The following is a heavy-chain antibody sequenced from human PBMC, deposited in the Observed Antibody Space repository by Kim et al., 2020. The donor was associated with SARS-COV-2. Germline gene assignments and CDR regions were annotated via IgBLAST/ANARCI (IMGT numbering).Heavy chain of an antibody. CDR1: GGSISSGSYY. CDR2: IYTSGST. D-gene: IGHD1-20*01. J-gene: IGHJ4*02. Sequence: SETLSLTCTVSGGSISSGSYYWSWIRQPAGKGLEWIGRIYTSGSTNYNPSLKSRVTISVDTSKNQFSLKLSSVTAADTAVYYCARGLWVTGTSYFDYWGQGTLVTVSS. CDR3: ARGLWVTGTSYFDY. V-gene: IGHV4-61*02.